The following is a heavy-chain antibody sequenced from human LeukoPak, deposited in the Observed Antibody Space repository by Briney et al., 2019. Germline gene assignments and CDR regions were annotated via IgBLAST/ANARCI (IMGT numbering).Heavy chain of an antibody. D-gene: IGHD3-9*01. Sequence: GGSLRLSCAASGFTFSSYAMHWVRQAPGKGLEWVAVISYDGSNKYYADSVKGRFTISRDNSKNTLYLQMNSLRAEDTAVYYCARTERYFDWLARYGMDVWGQGTTVTVSS. CDR2: ISYDGSNK. J-gene: IGHJ6*02. V-gene: IGHV3-30-3*01. CDR1: GFTFSSYA. CDR3: ARTERYFDWLARYGMDV.